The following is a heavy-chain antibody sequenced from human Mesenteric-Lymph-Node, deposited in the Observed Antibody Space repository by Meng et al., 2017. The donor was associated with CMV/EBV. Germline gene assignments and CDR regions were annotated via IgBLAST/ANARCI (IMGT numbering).Heavy chain of an antibody. Sequence: GGSLRLSCAASGFTFSTYWMSWVRQAPGKGLEWVANINQDGSAKYYVDSVKGRFTISRDNTKNSLYLQMNSLRAEDTAVYYCGIQLWLSNGFDYWGQGTLVTVSS. V-gene: IGHV3-7*01. CDR2: INQDGSAK. CDR1: GFTFSTYW. D-gene: IGHD5-18*01. CDR3: GIQLWLSNGFDY. J-gene: IGHJ4*02.